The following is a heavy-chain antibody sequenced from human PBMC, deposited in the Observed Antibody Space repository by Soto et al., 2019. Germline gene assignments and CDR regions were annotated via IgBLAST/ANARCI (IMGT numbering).Heavy chain of an antibody. Sequence: GASVKVSCKASGYTFTSYYMHWVRQAPGQGLEWMGIINPSGGSTSYAQKFQGRVTMTRDTSTSTVYMELSSPRSEDTAVYYCAREAYCSGGSCYGDYYYYYMDVWGKGTTVTVSS. V-gene: IGHV1-46*03. CDR3: AREAYCSGGSCYGDYYYYYMDV. J-gene: IGHJ6*03. CDR1: GYTFTSYY. CDR2: INPSGGST. D-gene: IGHD2-15*01.